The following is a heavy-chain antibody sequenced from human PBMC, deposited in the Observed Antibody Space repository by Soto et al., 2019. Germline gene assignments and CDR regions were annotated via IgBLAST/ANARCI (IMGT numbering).Heavy chain of an antibody. Sequence: GGSLRFSCAASGFTFSSYWMHWVRQAPGKGLVWVSRINSDGSSKRYADSVKGRFTISRDNAKNTLYLQMNSLRAEDTAVYYCARESRWSGYDAFDIWGQGTMVTVSS. D-gene: IGHD3-3*01. CDR1: GFTFSSYW. J-gene: IGHJ3*02. V-gene: IGHV3-74*01. CDR3: ARESRWSGYDAFDI. CDR2: INSDGSSK.